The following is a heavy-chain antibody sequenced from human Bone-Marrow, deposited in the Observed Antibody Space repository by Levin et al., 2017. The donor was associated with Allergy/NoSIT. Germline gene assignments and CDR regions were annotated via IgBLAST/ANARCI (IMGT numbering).Heavy chain of an antibody. CDR2: IRSVGTT. Sequence: GGSLRLSCAASGFTVSSNYMSWVRQAPGRGLEWVSVIRSVGTTYHADSVKGRFTISRDNSKNTLYLQMNSLRAEDTAVYYCAKEGVRSSGWNDALDIWGQGTMVTVSS. D-gene: IGHD6-19*01. CDR1: GFTVSSNY. CDR3: AKEGVRSSGWNDALDI. J-gene: IGHJ3*02. V-gene: IGHV3-66*01.